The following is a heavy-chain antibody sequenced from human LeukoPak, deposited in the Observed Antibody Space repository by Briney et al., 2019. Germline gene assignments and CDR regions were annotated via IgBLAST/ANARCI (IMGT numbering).Heavy chain of an antibody. Sequence: GGSLRLSCAASGFTFSSYSMNWVRQAPGKGLEWVSSISSSSSYIYCADSVKGRFTISRDNAKNSLYLQMNSLRAEDTAVYYCARDRGYSYGHDYWGQGTLVTVSS. CDR3: ARDRGYSYGHDY. CDR2: ISSSSSYI. D-gene: IGHD5-18*01. J-gene: IGHJ4*02. V-gene: IGHV3-21*01. CDR1: GFTFSSYS.